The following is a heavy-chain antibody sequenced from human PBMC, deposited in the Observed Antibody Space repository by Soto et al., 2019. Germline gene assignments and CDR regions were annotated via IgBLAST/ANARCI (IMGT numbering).Heavy chain of an antibody. D-gene: IGHD1-26*01. Sequence: GGSLRLSCAASGFTFSDHYMDWVRQAPGKGLEWVGRTRNKANSYTTEYAASVKGRFTISRDDSKNSLYLQMNSLKTEDTAVYYCARVLPYRGATTALDIWGQGTMVTVSS. CDR1: GFTFSDHY. CDR3: ARVLPYRGATTALDI. J-gene: IGHJ3*02. V-gene: IGHV3-72*01. CDR2: TRNKANSYTT.